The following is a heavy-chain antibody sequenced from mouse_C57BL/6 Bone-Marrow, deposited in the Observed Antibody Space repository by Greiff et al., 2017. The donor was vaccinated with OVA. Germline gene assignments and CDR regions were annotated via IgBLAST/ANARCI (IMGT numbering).Heavy chain of an antibody. J-gene: IGHJ3*01. CDR2: IRSKSSNYAT. CDR3: VRDENVGDYYGSSLAY. D-gene: IGHD1-1*01. CDR1: GFTFNTYA. Sequence: GGGLVQPKGSLKLSCAASGFTFNTYAMHWVRQAPGKGLEWVARIRSKSSNYATYYADSVKDRFTISRDDSQSMLYLQMNNLKTEDTAMYYCVRDENVGDYYGSSLAYWGQGTLVTVSA. V-gene: IGHV10-3*01.